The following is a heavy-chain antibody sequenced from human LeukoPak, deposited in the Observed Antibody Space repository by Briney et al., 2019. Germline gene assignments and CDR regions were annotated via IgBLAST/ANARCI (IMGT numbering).Heavy chain of an antibody. CDR3: AREFSSSWCFDY. Sequence: PGGSLRLSCAASGFTFSSYSMNWVRQAPGKGLEWVSSISSSSYIYYADSVKGRFTISRDNAKNSLYLQMNSLRAEDTAVYYCAREFSSSWCFDYWGQGTLVTVSS. D-gene: IGHD6-13*01. V-gene: IGHV3-21*01. CDR2: ISSSSYI. J-gene: IGHJ4*02. CDR1: GFTFSSYS.